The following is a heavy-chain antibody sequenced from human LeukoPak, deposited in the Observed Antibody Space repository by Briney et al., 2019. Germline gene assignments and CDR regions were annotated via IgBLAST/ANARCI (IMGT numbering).Heavy chain of an antibody. V-gene: IGHV3-23*01. Sequence: PGGSLRLSCAASGFTFSSYAMSWVRQASGKGRECVSAISVSGCSTHYADSVKGRFTISRDNPKNTLYLKMNSLRAEDTAVYYCAKERGQYYDILTGYYLRLTYYYYYGMDVWGQGTTVTVSS. D-gene: IGHD3-9*01. CDR3: AKERGQYYDILTGYYLRLTYYYYYGMDV. J-gene: IGHJ6*02. CDR1: GFTFSSYA. CDR2: ISVSGCST.